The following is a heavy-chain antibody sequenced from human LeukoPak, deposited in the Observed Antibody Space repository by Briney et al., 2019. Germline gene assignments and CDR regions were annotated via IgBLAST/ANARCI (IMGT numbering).Heavy chain of an antibody. V-gene: IGHV1-2*02. D-gene: IGHD5-24*01. CDR2: INPNSGGT. CDR3: ARASGWLHPELDY. CDR1: GYTFTGYY. Sequence: ASVKVSCKASGYTFTGYYMHWVRQAPGQGLEWMGWINPNSGGTNYAQKFQGRVTMTRDTSISTAYMELSRLRSEDTAVYYCARASGWLHPELDYWGQGTLVTVSS. J-gene: IGHJ4*02.